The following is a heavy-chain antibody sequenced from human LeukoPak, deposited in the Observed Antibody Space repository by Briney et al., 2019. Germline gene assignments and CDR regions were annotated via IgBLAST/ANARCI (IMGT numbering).Heavy chain of an antibody. D-gene: IGHD3-10*01. CDR3: AKVLGYYYGSGMEY. Sequence: GGSLRLSCAASGFTFSNYAMHWVRQAPGKGLEWVAFIRYDGSNKYYADSVKGRFTISRDNSKNTLYLQMNSLRAEDTAVYYCAKVLGYYYGSGMEYWGQGTLVTVSS. V-gene: IGHV3-30*02. J-gene: IGHJ4*02. CDR1: GFTFSNYA. CDR2: IRYDGSNK.